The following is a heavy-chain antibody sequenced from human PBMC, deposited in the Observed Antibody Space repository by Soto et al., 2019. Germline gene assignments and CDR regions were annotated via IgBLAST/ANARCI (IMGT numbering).Heavy chain of an antibody. CDR1: GDTFTDYY. CDR3: ARGGHVVVVTAALDY. J-gene: IGHJ4*02. D-gene: IGHD2-21*02. Sequence: QVQLMQSGAEVKKPGASVKVSCKASGDTFTDYYIHWVRQAPAQGLEWMGTVNPSGGHTTYAQDFLGRVTMTRDTSTSTLYMELTSLTSDDTAIYYCARGGHVVVVTAALDYWGQGTLVTVSS. V-gene: IGHV1-46*01. CDR2: VNPSGGHT.